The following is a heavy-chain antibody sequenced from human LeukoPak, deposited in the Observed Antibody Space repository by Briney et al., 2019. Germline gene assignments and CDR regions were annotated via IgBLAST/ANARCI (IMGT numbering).Heavy chain of an antibody. Sequence: SETLSLTCTVSGGSISSYYWSWLRQPPGKGLEWIGYIYYSGSTKYNPSLKSRVTISVDTSKNQFSLKLSSVTAADTAVYYCARVGGDYGDLHFDYWGQGTLVTVSS. J-gene: IGHJ4*02. CDR2: IYYSGST. CDR1: GGSISSYY. V-gene: IGHV4-59*01. D-gene: IGHD4-17*01. CDR3: ARVGGDYGDLHFDY.